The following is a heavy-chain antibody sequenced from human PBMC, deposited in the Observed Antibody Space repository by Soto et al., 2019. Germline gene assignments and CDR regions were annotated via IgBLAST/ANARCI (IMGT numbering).Heavy chain of an antibody. V-gene: IGHV3-74*01. CDR2: IDTSGHST. D-gene: IGHD6-13*01. J-gene: IGHJ4*02. Sequence: GGSLRLSCEASGFVFTNFWMDWVRHVPGKGLVWGARIDTSGHSTNYAESVKGRFTISRDNAKNTVSLQMNSLRVEDTGVYYCAKDSWYFDLWSQGSQVTVSS. CDR1: GFVFTNFW. CDR3: AKDSWYFDL.